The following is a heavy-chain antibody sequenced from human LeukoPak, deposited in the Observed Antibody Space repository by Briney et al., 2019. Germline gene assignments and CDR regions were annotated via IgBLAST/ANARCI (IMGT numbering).Heavy chain of an antibody. V-gene: IGHV3-48*01. CDR1: GITFSSYS. CDR3: ARVGLIYYYYMDV. Sequence: GGSLRLSCAASGITFSSYSMNWVRQAPGKGLEWVSYISSSSSTIYYADSVKGRFTISRDNAKNSLYLQMNSLRAEDTAVYYCARVGLIYYYYMDVWGKGTTVTVSS. J-gene: IGHJ6*03. D-gene: IGHD3-10*01. CDR2: ISSSSSTI.